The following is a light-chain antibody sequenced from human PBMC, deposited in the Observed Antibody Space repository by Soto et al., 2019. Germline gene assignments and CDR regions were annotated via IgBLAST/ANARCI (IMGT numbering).Light chain of an antibody. CDR1: QSISNW. Sequence: EIQMTQSPSTLYVSVGDRVTITCXASQSISNWLAWYQQKPGKAPKLLIYKASTLKSGVPSRFSGSGSGTEFTLTISSLQPDDFATYYCQHYNSYSEAFGQGTKVDIK. CDR3: QHYNSYSEA. V-gene: IGKV1-5*03. CDR2: KAS. J-gene: IGKJ1*01.